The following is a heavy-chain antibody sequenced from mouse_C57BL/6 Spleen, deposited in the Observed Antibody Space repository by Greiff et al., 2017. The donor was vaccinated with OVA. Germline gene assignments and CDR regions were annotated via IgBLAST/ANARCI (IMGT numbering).Heavy chain of an antibody. CDR3: AKRFTTVVPYYAMDY. D-gene: IGHD1-1*01. Sequence: VQLQQSGPVLVKPGASVKMSCKASGYTSTDYYMNWVKQSPGKSLEWIGVINTYNGGTSYNQTFKGKATLTVDKSSSTAYMELNSLKSEDSAVYYCAKRFTTVVPYYAMDYWGQGTSVTVSS. CDR2: INTYNGGT. V-gene: IGHV1-19*01. J-gene: IGHJ4*01. CDR1: GYTSTDYY.